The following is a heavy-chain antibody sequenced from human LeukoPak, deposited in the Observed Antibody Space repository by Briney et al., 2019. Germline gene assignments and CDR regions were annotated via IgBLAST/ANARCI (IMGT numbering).Heavy chain of an antibody. D-gene: IGHD2-2*01. V-gene: IGHV3-73*01. Sequence: GGSLRLSCAASGFTFSGSAMHWVRQASGKGLEWVGRIRSKANSYATAYAASVKGRFTISRDDSKNTAYLQMNSLKTEDTAVYYCTRHRYCSSTSCSTDAFDIWGQGTMVTVSS. CDR2: IRSKANSYAT. CDR1: GFTFSGSA. CDR3: TRHRYCSSTSCSTDAFDI. J-gene: IGHJ3*02.